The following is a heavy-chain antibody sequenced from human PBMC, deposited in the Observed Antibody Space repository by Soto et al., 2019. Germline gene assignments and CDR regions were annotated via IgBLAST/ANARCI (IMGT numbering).Heavy chain of an antibody. CDR2: IYHSGDT. J-gene: IGHJ6*02. Sequence: PSETLSLTCAVSGGSISSGTYSWSWIRQPPGKGLEWIGYIYHSGDTYYNPSLKSRVTIFIDKSKNQFSLRLSSVTAADTAVYYCARQGFFEWLLGEDYYFYGMDVWGQGTTVTVSS. CDR3: ARQGFFEWLLGEDYYFYGMDV. D-gene: IGHD3-3*01. V-gene: IGHV4-30-2*01. CDR1: GGSISSGTYS.